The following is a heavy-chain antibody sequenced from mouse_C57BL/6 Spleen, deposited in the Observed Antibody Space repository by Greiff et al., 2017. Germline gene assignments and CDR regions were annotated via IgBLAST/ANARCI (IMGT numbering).Heavy chain of an antibody. Sequence: QVQLQQSGAELVKPGASVKLSCKASGYTFTSYWMHWVKQRPGQGLEWIGMIHPNSGSTNYNEKFKSKATLTVDKSSSTAYMQLSSLTSADSAVYYCASADGPYAMDYWGQGTSVTVSS. CDR2: IHPNSGST. J-gene: IGHJ4*01. V-gene: IGHV1-64*01. D-gene: IGHD1-2*01. CDR3: ASADGPYAMDY. CDR1: GYTFTSYW.